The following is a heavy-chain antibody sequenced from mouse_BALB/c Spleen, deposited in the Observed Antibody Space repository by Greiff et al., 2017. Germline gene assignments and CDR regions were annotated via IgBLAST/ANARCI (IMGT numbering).Heavy chain of an antibody. J-gene: IGHJ4*01. CDR2: INPSSGYT. D-gene: IGHD2-4*01. CDR3: ARDDYDGAMDY. V-gene: IGHV1-4*02. CDR1: GYTFTSYT. Sequence: QVQLQQSAAELARPGASGKMSGKPSGYTFTSYTRHWVKQRPGQGLEWIGYINPSSGYTEYNQKFKDKTTLTADKSSSTAYMQLSSLTSEDSAVYYCARDDYDGAMDYWGQGTSVTVSS.